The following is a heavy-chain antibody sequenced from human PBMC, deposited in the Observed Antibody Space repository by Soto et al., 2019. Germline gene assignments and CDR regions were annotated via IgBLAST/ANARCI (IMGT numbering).Heavy chain of an antibody. CDR3: ARHYTGSSSSYYYYGMDV. Sequence: QVQLVQSGAEVKKPGSSGKVSCKASGGTFSSYAISWGRQAPGQGLEWMGGIIPIFGTANYAQKFQGRVTITADESMSQAYMELSSLRFEDTAVYYCARHYTGSSSSYYYYGMDVWGQGTTVTVSS. J-gene: IGHJ6*02. D-gene: IGHD6-6*01. CDR2: IIPIFGTA. CDR1: GGTFSSYA. V-gene: IGHV1-69*01.